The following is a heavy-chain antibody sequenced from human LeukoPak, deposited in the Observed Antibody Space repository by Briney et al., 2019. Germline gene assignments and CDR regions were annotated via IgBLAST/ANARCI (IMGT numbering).Heavy chain of an antibody. J-gene: IGHJ6*02. CDR2: IYMSGST. V-gene: IGHV4-4*07. CDR1: SGSISGYY. CDR3: ARDGRDGSTWYFYGMDV. D-gene: IGHD1-26*01. Sequence: SETLSLTCTVSSGSISGYYWSWIRQPAGKGLEWLGRIYMSGSTNYNPSLKSRVTMSVDTSKNQFSLKVNSVTAADTAVYYCARDGRDGSTWYFYGMDVWGQGTTVTVSS.